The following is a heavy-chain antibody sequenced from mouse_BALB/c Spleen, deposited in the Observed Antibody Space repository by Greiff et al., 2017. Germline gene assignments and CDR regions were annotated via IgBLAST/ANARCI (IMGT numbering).Heavy chain of an antibody. V-gene: IGHV1-67*01. CDR1: GYTFTDYA. CDR3: AREITTWFAY. J-gene: IGHJ3*01. CDR2: ISTYYGNT. Sequence: VQLQQSGPELVRPGVSVKISCKGSGYTFTDYAMHWVKQSHAKSLEWIGVISTYYGNTNYNQKFKGKATMTVDKSSSTAYMELARLTSEDSAIYYCAREITTWFAYWGQGTLVTVSA. D-gene: IGHD2-4*01.